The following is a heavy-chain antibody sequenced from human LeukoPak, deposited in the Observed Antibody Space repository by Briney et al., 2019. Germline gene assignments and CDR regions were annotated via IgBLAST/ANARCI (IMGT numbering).Heavy chain of an antibody. J-gene: IGHJ5*02. D-gene: IGHD3-22*01. CDR2: IYYSGST. CDR3: ARAYTYYYDSSGAFDP. Sequence: SETLSLTCTVSGGSISSYYWSWIRQPPGKGLEWIGYIYYSGSTNYNPSLKSRVTISVDTSKNQFSLKLSSVTAADTAVYYCARAYTYYYDSSGAFDPWGQGTLVTVSS. V-gene: IGHV4-59*12. CDR1: GGSISSYY.